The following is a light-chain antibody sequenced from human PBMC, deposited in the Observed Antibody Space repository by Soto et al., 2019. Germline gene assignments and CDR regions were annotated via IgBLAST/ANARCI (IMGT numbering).Light chain of an antibody. Sequence: EMVMMQSPATLSVSPGERCNLSCMASQTVGSNLAWSQQKPRQAPRLLIHGASTRASDTPARLSGSGSVTDFTLTISRLEPEDFAVYYCQQYGSSPTFGQGTRLEIK. CDR1: QTVGSN. J-gene: IGKJ5*01. CDR2: GAS. CDR3: QQYGSSPT. V-gene: IGKV3D-15*02.